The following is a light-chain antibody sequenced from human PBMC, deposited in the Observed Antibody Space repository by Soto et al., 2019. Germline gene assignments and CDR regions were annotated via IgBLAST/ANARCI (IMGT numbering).Light chain of an antibody. CDR2: DNN. CDR1: NSNIGNNF. CDR3: GTWDNSLNAFV. J-gene: IGLJ1*01. V-gene: IGLV1-51*01. Sequence: QSVLTQPPSVSAAPGQKVTISCSGSNSNIGNNFVSWYQQLPETTPKLLVYDNNRRLSEIPDRFSGSKSGTSATLGITGLQTGDEADYYCGTWDNSLNAFVFGPGTKLTVL.